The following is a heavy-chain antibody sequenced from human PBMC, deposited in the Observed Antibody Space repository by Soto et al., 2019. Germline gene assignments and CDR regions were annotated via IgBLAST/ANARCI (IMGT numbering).Heavy chain of an antibody. CDR3: TKGLPCGAGCFTCFDH. V-gene: IGHV3-30*18. J-gene: IGHJ4*02. CDR2: ISYDGSNK. CDR1: GFTFSSYG. Sequence: HPGGSLRLSCAASGFTFSSYGMHWVRQAPGKGLEWVAVISYDGSNKYYADSVKGRFTISRDNAMNTVSLQMNSLRTDDTAVYYWTKGLPCGAGCFTCFDHWGQGALVTVSS. D-gene: IGHD2-21*02.